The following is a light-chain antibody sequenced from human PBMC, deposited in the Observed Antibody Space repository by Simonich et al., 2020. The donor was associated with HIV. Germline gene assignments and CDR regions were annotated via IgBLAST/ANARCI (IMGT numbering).Light chain of an antibody. V-gene: IGKV1-5*03. J-gene: IGKJ1*01. Sequence: DIQMTQSPSTLSASVVDRVTITCRASQSISSWLAWYQQKPGKAPKLLIYQASSLKSGVPSRFSGSGSGTEFTLTISSLQPDDFATYFCQQYNSYTWTFGQGTKVEIK. CDR1: QSISSW. CDR3: QQYNSYTWT. CDR2: QAS.